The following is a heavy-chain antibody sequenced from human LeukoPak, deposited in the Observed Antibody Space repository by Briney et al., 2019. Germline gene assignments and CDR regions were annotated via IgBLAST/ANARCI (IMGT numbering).Heavy chain of an antibody. J-gene: IGHJ4*02. CDR3: ARFSRGPHPHYYDSSGYMDY. CDR2: IYSGGST. D-gene: IGHD3-22*01. V-gene: IGHV3-53*01. Sequence: GGSLRLSCAASGFTVSRNYMSWVRPAPGKGLEWDSVIYSGGSTYYADSVKGRFTISRDNSKNTLYLQMNSLRGEDTAVYYCARFSRGPHPHYYDSSGYMDYWGQGTLVTVSS. CDR1: GFTVSRNY.